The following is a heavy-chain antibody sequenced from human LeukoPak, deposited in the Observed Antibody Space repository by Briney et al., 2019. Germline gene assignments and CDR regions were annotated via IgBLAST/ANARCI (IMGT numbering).Heavy chain of an antibody. CDR2: ISSSSSYI. D-gene: IGHD5-12*01. Sequence: PGGSLRLSCAASGFTFSSYSMNWVRQAPGKGLEWVSSISSSSSYIYYADSVKGRFTISRDNAKKSLYLQMNSLRAEDTAVYYCAGTLYSGYGLGSLGAFDIWGQGTMVTVSS. CDR1: GFTFSSYS. V-gene: IGHV3-21*01. CDR3: AGTLYSGYGLGSLGAFDI. J-gene: IGHJ3*02.